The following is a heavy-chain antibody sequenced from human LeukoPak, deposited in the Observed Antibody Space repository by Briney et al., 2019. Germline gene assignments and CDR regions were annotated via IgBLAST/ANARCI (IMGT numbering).Heavy chain of an antibody. J-gene: IGHJ5*02. V-gene: IGHV4-31*03. D-gene: IGHD6-13*01. CDR1: GGSISSGGYY. CDR2: IYYSGST. Sequence: SQTLSLTCTVSGGSISSGGYYWSWIRQHPGKGLEWIGYIYYSGSTYYNPSFKSRVTISVDTSKNQFSLKLSSVTAADTAVYYCARASSSWYPFDPWGQGTLVTVSS. CDR3: ARASSSWYPFDP.